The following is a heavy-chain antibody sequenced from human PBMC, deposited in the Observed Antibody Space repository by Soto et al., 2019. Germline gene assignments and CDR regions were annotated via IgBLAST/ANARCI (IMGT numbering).Heavy chain of an antibody. CDR1: GFTFSSYS. D-gene: IGHD3-10*01. J-gene: IGHJ4*02. CDR3: ARDSRAYGSGSYYNSNYFDY. CDR2: ISSSSSYI. V-gene: IGHV3-21*01. Sequence: GGSLRLSCAASGFTFSSYSMNWVRQAPGKGLEWVSSISSSSSYIYYADSVKGRFTISRDNAKNSLYLQMNSLRAEDTAVYYCARDSRAYGSGSYYNSNYFDYWGQGTLVTVSS.